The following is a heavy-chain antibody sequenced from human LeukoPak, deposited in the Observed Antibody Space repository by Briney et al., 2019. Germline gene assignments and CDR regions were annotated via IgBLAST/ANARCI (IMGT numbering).Heavy chain of an antibody. CDR1: GYTLTSYG. V-gene: IGHV1-18*01. J-gene: IGHJ4*02. Sequence: ASVKVSCKASGYTLTSYGISWGRQAPGQRLGWMGWISAYNGNTNYAQKLQGRVTMTTDTSTSTAYMELRSLRSDDTAVYYRARGPYQGRYFDYWGQGTLVTVSS. D-gene: IGHD2-2*01. CDR2: ISAYNGNT. CDR3: ARGPYQGRYFDY.